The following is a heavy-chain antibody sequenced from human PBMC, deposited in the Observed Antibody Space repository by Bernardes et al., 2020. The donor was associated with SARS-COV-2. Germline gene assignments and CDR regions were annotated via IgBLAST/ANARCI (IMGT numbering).Heavy chain of an antibody. V-gene: IGHV3-33*01. Sequence: GGSLRLSCAASGFTFSSYGMHWVRQAPGKGLEWVAVIWYDGSNKYYADSVKGRFTISRDNSKNTLYLQMNSLRAEDTAVYYCARFDTSSSWDYWGQGTLVTVSS. J-gene: IGHJ4*02. D-gene: IGHD6-13*01. CDR2: IWYDGSNK. CDR3: ARFDTSSSWDY. CDR1: GFTFSSYG.